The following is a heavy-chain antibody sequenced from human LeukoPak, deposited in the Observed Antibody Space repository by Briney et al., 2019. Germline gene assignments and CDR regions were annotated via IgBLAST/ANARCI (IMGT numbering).Heavy chain of an antibody. Sequence: GGSLRLSCAASGFTVSSNYMSWVRQAPGKGLEWVSVIYSGGSTYYADSVKGRFTISRDNSKNTLYLQMNSLRAEDTAVYYCARISGDCSGGSCYENWFDPWGQGTLVTVSS. CDR2: IYSGGST. J-gene: IGHJ5*02. D-gene: IGHD2-15*01. CDR1: GFTVSSNY. CDR3: ARISGDCSGGSCYENWFDP. V-gene: IGHV3-53*01.